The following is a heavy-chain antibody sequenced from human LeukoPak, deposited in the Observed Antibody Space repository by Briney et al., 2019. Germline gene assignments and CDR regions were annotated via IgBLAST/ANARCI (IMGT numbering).Heavy chain of an antibody. D-gene: IGHD5-24*01. CDR1: GFTFSNYA. V-gene: IGHV3-23*01. Sequence: PGGSLRLSCAASGFTFSNYAMSWVRQAPGKGLEWVSAISGGGSTTYSADSMKGRFTISRDNSKSTLYLQMNSLRAEDTAVYYCARDPDDYNVLPPLFQHWGQGTLVTVSS. J-gene: IGHJ1*01. CDR3: ARDPDDYNVLPPLFQH. CDR2: ISGGGSTT.